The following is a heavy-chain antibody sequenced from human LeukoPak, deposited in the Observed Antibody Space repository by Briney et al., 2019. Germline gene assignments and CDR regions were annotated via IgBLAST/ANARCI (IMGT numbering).Heavy chain of an antibody. CDR1: GGSFSGYY. CDR2: INHGGSA. V-gene: IGHV4-34*01. D-gene: IGHD4-17*01. CDR3: ARGQGTVTTH. Sequence: PSETLSLTCAVSGGSFSGYYWTRIRQPPGKGLEWIGEINHGGSANYNPSLKSRVTISLDTSKNQFSLKLSPVTAADTAVYYCARGQGTVTTHWGQGTLVTVSS. J-gene: IGHJ4*02.